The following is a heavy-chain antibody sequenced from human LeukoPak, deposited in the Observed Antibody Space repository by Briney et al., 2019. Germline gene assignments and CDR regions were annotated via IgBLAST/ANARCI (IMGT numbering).Heavy chain of an antibody. J-gene: IGHJ4*02. CDR2: INHSGST. CDR1: GGSFSGYY. D-gene: IGHD3-10*01. V-gene: IGHV4-34*01. Sequence: SETLPLTCAVYGGSFSGYYWSWIRQPPGKGLEWIREINHSGSTNYNPSLKSRVTISVDTSKNQLSLKLSSVTAADTAVYYCARGRITMVRGVTYYFDCWGQGTLVTVPS. CDR3: ARGRITMVRGVTYYFDC.